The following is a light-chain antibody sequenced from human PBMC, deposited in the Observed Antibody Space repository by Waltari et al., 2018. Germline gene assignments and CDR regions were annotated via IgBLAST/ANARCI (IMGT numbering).Light chain of an antibody. CDR1: ASNIGNNY. CDR2: DNN. CDR3: GTWDTSLSVVI. V-gene: IGLV1-51*01. J-gene: IGLJ2*01. Sequence: QSVLTQPPSVSAAPGQRVTISCSGSASNIGNNYVSWYQRLPGVAPKLLIYDNNKGPSGIPDRFSGSKSGTSATLGITGLQTGDEAEYYCGTWDTSLSVVILGGGTNLTVL.